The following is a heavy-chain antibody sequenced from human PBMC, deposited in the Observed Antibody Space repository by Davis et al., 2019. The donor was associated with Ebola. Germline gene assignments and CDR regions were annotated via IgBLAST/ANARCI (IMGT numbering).Heavy chain of an antibody. J-gene: IGHJ6*02. CDR1: GFTFSSYA. CDR3: ARRIPVPAATRHYYYGMDV. D-gene: IGHD2-2*01. CDR2: ISGSSSYI. V-gene: IGHV3-21*01. Sequence: PGGSLRLSCAASGFTFSSYAMSWVRQAPGKGMEWVSAISGSSSYIYNADSVKGRFTISRDNAKNSLYLQMNSLRAEDTAVYYCARRIPVPAATRHYYYGMDVWGQGTTVTVSS.